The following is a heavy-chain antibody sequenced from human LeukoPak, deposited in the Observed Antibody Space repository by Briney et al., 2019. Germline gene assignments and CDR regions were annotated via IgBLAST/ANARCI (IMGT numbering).Heavy chain of an antibody. J-gene: IGHJ4*02. CDR3: ATVPIYGDHDY. D-gene: IGHD4-17*01. CDR1: GAAISSGAFS. Sequence: PSQTLSLTCTVSGAAISSGAFSWNWVRQLPGKGLEWIGYTLHSGSPEYNPSLKSRVTISVDKSKNQFSLKLSSVTAADTAVYYCATVPIYGDHDYWGQGTLVTVSS. V-gene: IGHV4-30-2*06. CDR2: TLHSGSP.